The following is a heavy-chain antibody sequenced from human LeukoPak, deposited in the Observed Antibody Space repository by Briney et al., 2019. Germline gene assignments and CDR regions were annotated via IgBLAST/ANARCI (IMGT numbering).Heavy chain of an antibody. J-gene: IGHJ4*02. V-gene: IGHV1-2*02. CDR2: INPNSGGT. D-gene: IGHD6-19*01. CDR3: ATVYSSGWYPDGFDY. Sequence: ASVKVSCKASGGTFSSYAISWVRQAPGQGLEWMGWINPNSGGTNYAQKFQGRVTMTRDTSISTAYMELSSLRSEDTAVYYCATVYSSGWYPDGFDYWGQGTLVTVSS. CDR1: GGTFSSYA.